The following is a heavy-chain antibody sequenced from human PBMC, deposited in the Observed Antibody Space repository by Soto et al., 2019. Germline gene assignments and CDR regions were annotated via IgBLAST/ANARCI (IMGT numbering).Heavy chain of an antibody. Sequence: GGSLRLSCAASGFTFSAYAMGWVRQPPGKGLEWVSSIGGSDGSRYYADSVKGRFSISRGNAKNSLYLQMNSLRAEDTAVYYCARVPYYDFWRGDSFDYWGRRTLVTVSS. D-gene: IGHD3-3*01. J-gene: IGHJ4*02. CDR1: GFTFSAYA. V-gene: IGHV3-23*01. CDR2: IGGSDGSR. CDR3: ARVPYYDFWRGDSFDY.